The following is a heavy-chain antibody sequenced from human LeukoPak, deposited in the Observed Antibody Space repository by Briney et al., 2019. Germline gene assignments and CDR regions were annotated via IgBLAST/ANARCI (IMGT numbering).Heavy chain of an antibody. V-gene: IGHV3-30*04. Sequence: WGTLRLSCAASGFTFSSYAMHWASQPPGNGLEWVAVISYDGSNKYCADSVRGRFTIPRDTSKSTLYLQMNSLRVEDTALYYCAKGHGGSKRDALDIWGQGTMVSVST. D-gene: IGHD1-26*01. CDR1: GFTFSSYA. CDR3: AKGHGGSKRDALDI. CDR2: ISYDGSNK. J-gene: IGHJ3*02.